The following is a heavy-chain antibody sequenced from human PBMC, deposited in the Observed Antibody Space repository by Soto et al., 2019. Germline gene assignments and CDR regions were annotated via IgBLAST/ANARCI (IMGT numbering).Heavy chain of an antibody. D-gene: IGHD6-19*01. J-gene: IGHJ4*02. CDR2: INTLSSAI. Sequence: GWSLRLSCAGSGFTFSDYYMTWIRQAPGKGLEWVSYINTLSSAIYYADSVKGRFTISRDNAKNSLYLQMNSLRAEDTAVYYCARRLQWQLRPLDSWGRGTLVTVSS. CDR3: ARRLQWQLRPLDS. V-gene: IGHV3-11*01. CDR1: GFTFSDYY.